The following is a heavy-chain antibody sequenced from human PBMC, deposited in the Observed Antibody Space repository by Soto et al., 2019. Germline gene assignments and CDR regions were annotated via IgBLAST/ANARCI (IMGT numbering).Heavy chain of an antibody. Sequence: QVQMVESGGGVVQPGRSLRLSCVASGFTFSSYGMHWVRQAPGKGLEWLAVTSFDGTNNYYADSVKGRFTISRDNSKITVYLEMNSLRLEDTAVYYCARGSCHGGSCYYYNVMDVWGQGTTVTVSS. J-gene: IGHJ6*02. CDR3: ARGSCHGGSCYYYNVMDV. CDR1: GFTFSSYG. D-gene: IGHD2-15*01. CDR2: TSFDGTNN. V-gene: IGHV3-30*03.